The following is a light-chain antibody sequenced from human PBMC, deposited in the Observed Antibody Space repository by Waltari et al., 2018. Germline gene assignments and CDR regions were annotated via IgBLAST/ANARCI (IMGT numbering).Light chain of an antibody. V-gene: IGKV3-20*01. CDR2: GAS. CDR1: PSVSRA. J-gene: IGKJ1*01. Sequence: EIVLTQSPGTLSLAPGERATVHCRASPSVSRALAWYQQKPGQAPRLLIYGASTRATGIPDRFSGSGSGTDFSLTISRLEPDDFAVYYCQHYLRLPVTFGQGTTVEI. CDR3: QHYLRLPVT.